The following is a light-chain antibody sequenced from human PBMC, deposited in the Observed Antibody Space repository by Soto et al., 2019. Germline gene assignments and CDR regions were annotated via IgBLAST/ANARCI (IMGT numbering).Light chain of an antibody. CDR3: QSYDSSLSGSK. CDR1: SSNIGAGYD. V-gene: IGLV1-40*01. J-gene: IGLJ2*01. CDR2: GNS. Sequence: QSVLTQPPSVSGAPGQRVTISCTGSSSNIGAGYDVHWYQQLPGTAPKLLIYGNSNRPSGVPDRFSGSKSGTSASLAITGXXXXXXXXXXCQSYDSSLSGSKFGGGTQL.